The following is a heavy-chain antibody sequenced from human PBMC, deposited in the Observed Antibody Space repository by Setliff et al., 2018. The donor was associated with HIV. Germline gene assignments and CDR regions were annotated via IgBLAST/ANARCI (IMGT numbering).Heavy chain of an antibody. CDR1: GYTFSNYP. D-gene: IGHD3-3*01. Sequence: ASVKVSCKTSGYTFSNYPIHWLRQAPGQRPEWMGWVNTGKGDTKYSQRFQDRLTITTDSSASSVYMELSSLSPDDTAIYYCARDRFTLTSSIFGFWGHGTLVTVSS. V-gene: IGHV1-3*04. J-gene: IGHJ4*01. CDR2: VNTGKGDT. CDR3: ARDRFTLTSSIFGF.